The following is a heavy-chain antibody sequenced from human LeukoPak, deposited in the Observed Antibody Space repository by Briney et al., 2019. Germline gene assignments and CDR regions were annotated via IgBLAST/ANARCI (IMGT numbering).Heavy chain of an antibody. J-gene: IGHJ4*02. D-gene: IGHD3-22*01. V-gene: IGHV4-39*01. CDR1: GGSISSSSYY. Sequence: SETLSLTCTVSGGSISSSSYYWGWIRQPPGKGLEWIGSIYYSGSTYYNPSLKSRVTISVDTSKNQFSLKLTSVTAADTAVYYCATLGEYFDSSGYYYNWGQGTLVTVSS. CDR3: ATLGEYFDSSGYYYN. CDR2: IYYSGST.